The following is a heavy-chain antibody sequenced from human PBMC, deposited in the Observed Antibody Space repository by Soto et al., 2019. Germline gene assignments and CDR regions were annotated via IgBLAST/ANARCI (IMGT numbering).Heavy chain of an antibody. V-gene: IGHV3-23*01. Sequence: EVQLLESGGGLVQPGGSLRLSCAASGFTFSNYAMNWVRQSPGKGLEWVSAISNSFSDGNTHYADSVKGRFTISRDNDKNTVFLEMNSVRAEDTAVYYCAKVFSPEGGNYFDYWGQGTLVTVSS. CDR3: AKVFSPEGGNYFDY. CDR2: ISNSFSDGNT. J-gene: IGHJ4*02. CDR1: GFTFSNYA.